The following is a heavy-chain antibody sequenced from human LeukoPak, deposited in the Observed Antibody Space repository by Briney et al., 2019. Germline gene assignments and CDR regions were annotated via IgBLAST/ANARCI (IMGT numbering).Heavy chain of an antibody. V-gene: IGHV4-39*07. J-gene: IGHJ4*02. Sequence: PSETLSLTCTVSGGSISSTYYWDWIRQPPGKGLEWIGSIYYSGTTYYNPSLKSRVTISVDTSKNQFSLKLSSATTADTAVYYCARALNYGGPFDYWGQGTLVTVSS. CDR1: GGSISSTYY. CDR2: IYYSGTT. CDR3: ARALNYGGPFDY. D-gene: IGHD4-23*01.